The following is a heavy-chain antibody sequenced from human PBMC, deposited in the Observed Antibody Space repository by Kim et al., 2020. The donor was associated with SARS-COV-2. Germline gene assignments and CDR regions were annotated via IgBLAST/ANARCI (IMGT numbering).Heavy chain of an antibody. V-gene: IGHV4-34*01. CDR2: INHSGST. D-gene: IGHD3-22*01. J-gene: IGHJ4*02. CDR3: ARGRDYYDSSGYYFDY. Sequence: SETLSLTCAVYGGSFSGYYWSWIRQPPGKGLEWIGEINHSGSTNYNPSLKSRVTISVDTSKNQFSLKLSSVTAADTAVYYCARGRDYYDSSGYYFDYWGQGTLVTVSS. CDR1: GGSFSGYY.